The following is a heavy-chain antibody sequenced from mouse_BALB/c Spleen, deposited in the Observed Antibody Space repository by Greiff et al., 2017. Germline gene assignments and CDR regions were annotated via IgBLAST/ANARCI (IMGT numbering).Heavy chain of an antibody. D-gene: IGHD1-1*01. CDR3: ARGGFITTGGFAY. J-gene: IGHJ3*01. V-gene: IGHV1-9*01. CDR2: ILPGSGST. Sequence: VKLVESGAELMKPGASVKISCKATGYTFSSYWIEWVKQRPGHGLEWIGEILPGSGSTNYNEKFKGKATFTADTSSNTAYMQLSSLTSEDSAVYYGARGGFITTGGFAYWGQGTLVTVSA. CDR1: GYTFSSYW.